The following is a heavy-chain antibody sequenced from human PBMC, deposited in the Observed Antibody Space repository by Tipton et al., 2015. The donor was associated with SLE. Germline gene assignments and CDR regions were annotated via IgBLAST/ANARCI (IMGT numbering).Heavy chain of an antibody. CDR1: GGSISTYY. D-gene: IGHD3-22*01. CDR2: VSTTGNN. Sequence: TLSLTCPVSGGSISTYYWSWVRLPAGQGLEWIGRVSTTGNNNNNPSLKSRVTMSVDTSKNQVSLKLASVTAADTAMYYCARDPFRGYIYDTTGHVFWGPGMLVTVSS. CDR3: ARDPFRGYIYDTTGHVF. J-gene: IGHJ4*02. V-gene: IGHV4-4*07.